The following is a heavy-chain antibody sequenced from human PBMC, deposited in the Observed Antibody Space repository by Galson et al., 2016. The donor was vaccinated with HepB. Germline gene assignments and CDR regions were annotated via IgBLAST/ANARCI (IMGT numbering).Heavy chain of an antibody. D-gene: IGHD3/OR15-3a*01. CDR2: IYPLDADT. CDR3: ARPRVRTGHNPRFFFDF. V-gene: IGHV5-51*01. Sequence: QSGAEVKKPGESLKISCKGSGYTFSPYWIGWVRQMPGTGLVGVGIIYPLDADTRYRPSFQGPVTISVDESISTAYLQWTSLKPSDTAMYYCARPRVRTGHNPRFFFDFWGQGTQVTVSA. J-gene: IGHJ4*02. CDR1: GYTFSPYW.